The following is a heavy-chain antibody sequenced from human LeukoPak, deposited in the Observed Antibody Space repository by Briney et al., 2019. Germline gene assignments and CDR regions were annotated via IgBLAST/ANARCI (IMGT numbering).Heavy chain of an antibody. CDR2: IYYSGST. D-gene: IGHD6-13*01. J-gene: IGHJ5*02. CDR1: GGSISSGDYY. CDR3: ARGIRSSRETGVFDP. V-gene: IGHV4-30-4*08. Sequence: ASQTLSLTCTVSGGSISSGDYYWSWIRQPPGKGLEWIGYIYYSGSTYYNPSLKSRVTISVDTSKNQFSLKLSSVTAADTAVYYCARGIRSSRETGVFDPWGQGTLVTVSS.